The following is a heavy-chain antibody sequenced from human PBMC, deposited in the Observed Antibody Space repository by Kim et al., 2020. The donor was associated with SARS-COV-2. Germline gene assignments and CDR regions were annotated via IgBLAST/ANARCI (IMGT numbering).Heavy chain of an antibody. J-gene: IGHJ6*03. V-gene: IGHV4-39*01. D-gene: IGHD6-19*01. CDR2: TYYSGNT. CDR1: GGSLSSSSYY. CDR3: ARHQRDSSGWYVAFYYYCMDV. Sequence: SETLSLTCTVSGGSLSSSSYYWGWIRQPPGKGLEWIGTTYYSGNTYYNPSLKSRVTISVDTSKNQFSMKLGSVTAAATAVYYCARHQRDSSGWYVAFYYYCMDVWGKGTTVTVSS.